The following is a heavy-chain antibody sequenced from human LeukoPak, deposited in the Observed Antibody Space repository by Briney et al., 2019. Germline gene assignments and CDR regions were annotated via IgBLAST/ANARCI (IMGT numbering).Heavy chain of an antibody. V-gene: IGHV1-2*06. CDR2: INPNSGGT. J-gene: IGHJ4*02. CDR1: GYTFTGYY. Sequence: GASVKVSCKASGYTFTGYYMHWVRQAPGQGLEWMGRINPNSGGTNYAQKFQGRVTMTRDTSISTAYMELSRLRSDDTAVYYCARVTTPYDALPKFDYWGQGTLVTVSS. CDR3: ARVTTPYDALPKFDY. D-gene: IGHD5-12*01.